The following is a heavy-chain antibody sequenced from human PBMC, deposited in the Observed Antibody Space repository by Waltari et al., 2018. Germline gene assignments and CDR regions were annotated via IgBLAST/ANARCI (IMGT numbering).Heavy chain of an antibody. V-gene: IGHV5-51*01. CDR3: TKQLDLERGMDV. J-gene: IGHJ6*02. D-gene: IGHD1-1*01. CDR2: IYPGDADT. CDR1: GYSFTTYW. Sequence: EVQLVQSGAEVKKPGESLKISCKASGYSFTTYWIGWVRQMPGKGLEWMGLIYPGDADTKYGPSFQVQVTISADKSISTAYLQWSSLKASDTAIYYCTKQLDLERGMDVWGQGTTVTVSS.